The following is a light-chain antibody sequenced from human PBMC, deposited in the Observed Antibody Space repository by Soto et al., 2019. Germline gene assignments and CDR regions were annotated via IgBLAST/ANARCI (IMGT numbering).Light chain of an antibody. CDR2: DDR. J-gene: IGLJ1*01. CDR3: QVWDGFSDHYV. V-gene: IGLV3-21*02. Sequence: SYELTQPPSVSVAPGQTARITCGGNNIGSKRVNWYQQKPGQAPVLVVFDDRDRPSGIPERFSGSNSGNTATLTISGVGAGDEADYYCQVWDGFSDHYVFGTGTKVTVL. CDR1: NIGSKR.